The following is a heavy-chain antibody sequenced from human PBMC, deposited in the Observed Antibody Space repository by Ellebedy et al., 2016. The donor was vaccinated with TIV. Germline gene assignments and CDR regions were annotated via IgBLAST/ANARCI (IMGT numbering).Heavy chain of an antibody. CDR3: ARGIMSFSQFDY. CDR2: INPNSGGT. J-gene: IGHJ4*02. V-gene: IGHV1-2*02. CDR1: GYTFTGYY. Sequence: AASVKVSCKTSGYTFTGYYMHWVRQAPGQGLEWMGWINPNSGGTNYAQKFQGRVTMTRDTSISTAYMELSRLRSDDTAVYYCARGIMSFSQFDYWGQGTLVTVSS. D-gene: IGHD3-16*01.